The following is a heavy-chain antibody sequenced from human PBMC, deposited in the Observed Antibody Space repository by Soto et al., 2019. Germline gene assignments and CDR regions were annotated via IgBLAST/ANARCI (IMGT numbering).Heavy chain of an antibody. V-gene: IGHV3-7*03. J-gene: IGHJ4*02. D-gene: IGHD2-2*01. Sequence: EVRLLEYGGALVQPGGSLRLSCITSGFSFSSYWLSWVRQAPGRGLEWVANIKEDGSEEYYVDSVKDRFTIFRDNAKSSLFLQMNSLRAEDTAVYYCARDGGAVVDVPFDTWGQGTLVTVSS. CDR3: ARDGGAVVDVPFDT. CDR1: GFSFSSYW. CDR2: IKEDGSEE.